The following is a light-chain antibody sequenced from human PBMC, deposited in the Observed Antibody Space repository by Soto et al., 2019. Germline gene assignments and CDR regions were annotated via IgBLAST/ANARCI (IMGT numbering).Light chain of an antibody. CDR1: QSISDT. CDR3: QQYNNWPWT. Sequence: ETVMTQSRATVSVCPLGRATLSCRASQSISDTLAWYQQKPGQAPRLLIHGASTRATGLPARFSGSGSGTDFTLTISSLQSEDFAVYYCQQYNNWPWTFGQGTKV. V-gene: IGKV3-15*01. J-gene: IGKJ1*01. CDR2: GAS.